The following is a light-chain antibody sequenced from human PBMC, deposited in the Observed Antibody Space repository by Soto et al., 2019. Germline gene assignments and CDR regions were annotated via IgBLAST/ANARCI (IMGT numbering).Light chain of an antibody. CDR3: GTWDSGLSAVV. CDR2: DNN. J-gene: IGLJ2*01. CDR1: SFNIGNNY. V-gene: IGLV1-51*01. Sequence: QSVLTQPPSVSAAPGQKVTISCSGSSFNIGNNYVSWYQQFPGAAPKLLIYDNNKRPSGIPDRFSGSKSGTSATLGITGLQTGDEADYYCGTWDSGLSAVVFGGETKLTVL.